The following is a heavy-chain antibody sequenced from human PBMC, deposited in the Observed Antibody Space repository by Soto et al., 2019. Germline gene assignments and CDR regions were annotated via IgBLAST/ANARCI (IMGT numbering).Heavy chain of an antibody. J-gene: IGHJ4*02. D-gene: IGHD3-10*01. CDR2: ISYDGSNK. V-gene: IGHV3-30*18. CDR3: AKDGYGSGSYYTGY. Sequence: QVQLVESGGGVVQPGRSLRLSCAASGFTFSSYGMHWVRQAPGKGLEWVAVISYDGSNKYYADSVKGRFTISRDNSKNTLYLQMNSLRAEYTAVYYCAKDGYGSGSYYTGYWGQGTLVTVSS. CDR1: GFTFSSYG.